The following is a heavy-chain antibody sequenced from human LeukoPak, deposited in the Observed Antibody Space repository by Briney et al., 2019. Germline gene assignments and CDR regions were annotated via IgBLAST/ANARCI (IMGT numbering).Heavy chain of an antibody. CDR3: ARDGHSSGWYAGYYYYYYMDV. V-gene: IGHV3-11*01. CDR2: ISSSGSTI. J-gene: IGHJ6*03. D-gene: IGHD6-19*01. CDR1: GFTFSDYY. Sequence: PGGSLRLSCAASGFTFSDYYMSWIRQAPGKGLEWVSYISSSGSTIYYVDSVKGRFTISRDNAKNSLYLQMNSLRAEDTAVYYCARDGHSSGWYAGYYYYYYMDVWGKGTTVTISS.